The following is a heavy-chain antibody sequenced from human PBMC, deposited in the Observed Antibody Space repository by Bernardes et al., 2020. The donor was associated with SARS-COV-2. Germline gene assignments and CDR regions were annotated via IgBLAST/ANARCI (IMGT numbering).Heavy chain of an antibody. J-gene: IGHJ3*02. CDR2: IDWDDDK. CDR1: GFSLSTSGMC. D-gene: IGHD3-22*01. CDR3: ARMGANSSGYYSDAFDI. Sequence: SGPTLVKPTQTLTLTCTFSGFSLSTSGMCVSWIRQPPGKALEWLARIDWDDDKYYSTSLKTRLTISKDTSKNQVVLTMTNMDPVDTATYYCARMGANSSGYYSDAFDIWGQGTMVTVSS. V-gene: IGHV2-70*11.